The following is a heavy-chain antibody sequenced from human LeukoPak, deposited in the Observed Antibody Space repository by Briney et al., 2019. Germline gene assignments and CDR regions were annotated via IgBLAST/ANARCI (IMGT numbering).Heavy chain of an antibody. J-gene: IGHJ4*02. CDR3: ARAGSSGYFRFDY. D-gene: IGHD3-22*01. V-gene: IGHV1-69*13. CDR2: IIPIFGTA. Sequence: ASVKVSCKASGGTFSSYAISWVRQAPGQGLEWMGGIIPIFGTANYAQKFQGRVTITADESTSTAYMELSSLRSEDTAVYYCARAGSSGYFRFDYWGQGTLSPSPQ. CDR1: GGTFSSYA.